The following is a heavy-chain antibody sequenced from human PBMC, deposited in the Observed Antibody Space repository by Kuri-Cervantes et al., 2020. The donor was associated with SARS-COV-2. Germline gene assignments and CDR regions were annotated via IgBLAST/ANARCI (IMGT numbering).Heavy chain of an antibody. CDR2: IKQDGSEK. Sequence: GESLKISCAASGFTFSSYWMSWVRRAPGKGLEWVANIKQDGSEKCYVDSVKGRFTISRDNAKNSLYLQMNSLRAEDTAVYYCARAVLGVVAYFDYWGQGTLVTVSS. D-gene: IGHD3-3*01. CDR3: ARAVLGVVAYFDY. V-gene: IGHV3-7*04. J-gene: IGHJ4*02. CDR1: GFTFSSYW.